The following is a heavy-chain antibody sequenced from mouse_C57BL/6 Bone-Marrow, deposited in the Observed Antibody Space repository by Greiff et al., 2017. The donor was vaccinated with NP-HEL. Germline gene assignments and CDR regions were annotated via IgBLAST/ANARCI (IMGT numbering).Heavy chain of an antibody. V-gene: IGHV5-6*01. D-gene: IGHD3-2*02. J-gene: IGHJ4*01. Sequence: VQLVESGGDLVEPGGSLKLSCAASGFTFSSYGMSWVRQTPDKRLEWVATISSGGSYTYYPDSVKGRFTISRDNAKNTLYLQMSSLKSEDTAMYHCTRTAQATPYAMDYWGQGTSVTVSS. CDR3: TRTAQATPYAMDY. CDR1: GFTFSSYG. CDR2: ISSGGSYT.